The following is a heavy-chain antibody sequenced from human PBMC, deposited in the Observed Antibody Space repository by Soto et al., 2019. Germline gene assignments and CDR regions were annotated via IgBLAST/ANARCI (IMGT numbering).Heavy chain of an antibody. CDR3: AKDFRSIAARRVDVFPAKHGVGYYMDV. V-gene: IGHV3-23*01. CDR2: ISGSGGST. D-gene: IGHD6-6*01. J-gene: IGHJ6*03. CDR1: GFTFSSYA. Sequence: GGSLRLSCAASGFTFSSYAMSWVRQAPGKGLEWVSAISGSGGSTYYADSVKGRFTISRDNSKKTLYLQMNSLRAQDTAVYYCAKDFRSIAARRVDVFPAKHGVGYYMDVWGKGTTVTVSS.